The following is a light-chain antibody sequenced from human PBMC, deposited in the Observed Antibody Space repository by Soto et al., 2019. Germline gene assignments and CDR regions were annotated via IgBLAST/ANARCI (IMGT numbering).Light chain of an antibody. CDR2: DAS. CDR3: QQLNGYLECT. Sequence: DIQLTQSPSFLSASVGDRVTITCRAIQGISTYLAWYQQKLGKAPKLLIYDASTFQSVFPSRFSGSRSGTAFTLTISSLQPEDFATYYCQQLNGYLECTFGRGTKVDIK. V-gene: IGKV1-9*01. J-gene: IGKJ2*02. CDR1: QGISTY.